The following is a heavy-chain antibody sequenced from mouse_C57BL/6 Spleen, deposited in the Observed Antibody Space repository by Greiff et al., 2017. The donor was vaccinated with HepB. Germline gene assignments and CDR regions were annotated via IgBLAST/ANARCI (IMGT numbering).Heavy chain of an antibody. J-gene: IGHJ2*01. CDR1: GFTFSDYG. Sequence: EVKLMESGGGLVKPGGSLKLSCAASGFTFSDYGMHWVRQAPEKGLEWVAYISSGSSTIYYADTVKGRFTISRDNAKNTLFLQMTSLRSEDTAMYYCARKDLTTVVSFDYWGQGTTLTVSS. D-gene: IGHD1-1*01. CDR2: ISSGSSTI. CDR3: ARKDLTTVVSFDY. V-gene: IGHV5-17*01.